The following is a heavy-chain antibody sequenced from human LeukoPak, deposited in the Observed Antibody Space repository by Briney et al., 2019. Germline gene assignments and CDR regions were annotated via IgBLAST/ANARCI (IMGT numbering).Heavy chain of an antibody. V-gene: IGHV3-30*02. J-gene: IGHJ3*02. Sequence: GGSLRRSCAASGFTFSSYGMHWVRQAPGKGLEWVAFIRYDGSNKYYADSVKGRFTISRDNSKNTLYLQMNSLRAEDTAVYYCAPTTVVTLDAFDIWGQGTMVTVSS. CDR3: APTTVVTLDAFDI. D-gene: IGHD4-23*01. CDR1: GFTFSSYG. CDR2: IRYDGSNK.